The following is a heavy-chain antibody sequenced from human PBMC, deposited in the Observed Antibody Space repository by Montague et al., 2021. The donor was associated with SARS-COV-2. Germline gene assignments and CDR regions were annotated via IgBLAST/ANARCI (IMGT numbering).Heavy chain of an antibody. Sequence: SETLSLTCTVSGGSISSSSYYWGWIRQPPGKGLEWIGSIYYSGSTNYDPSLKSRVTISVDTSKNQFSLNLTSVTAADTAVYYCARVGGNEYRCFDYWGQGTLVTVSS. V-gene: IGHV4-39*02. J-gene: IGHJ4*02. CDR2: IYYSGST. CDR3: ARVGGNEYRCFDY. CDR1: GGSISSSSYY. D-gene: IGHD1-1*01.